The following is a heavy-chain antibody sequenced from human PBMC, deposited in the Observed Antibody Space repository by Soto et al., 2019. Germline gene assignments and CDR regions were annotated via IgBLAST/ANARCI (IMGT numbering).Heavy chain of an antibody. D-gene: IGHD3-22*01. CDR2: IYSGGST. J-gene: IGHJ5*02. CDR1: GFTVSSNY. V-gene: IGHV3-53*01. CDR3: ARRLTSGYYLP. Sequence: EVQLVESGGGLIQPGGSLRLSCAASGFTVSSNYMSWVRQAPGMGLEWVSLIYSGGSTFYSDSVKGRFAISRDNSKNTLYLQMNSLRADDTAVYYCARRLTSGYYLPWGQGTLVTVSS.